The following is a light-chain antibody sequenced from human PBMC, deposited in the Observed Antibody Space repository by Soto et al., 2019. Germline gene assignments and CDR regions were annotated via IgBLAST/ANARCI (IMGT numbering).Light chain of an antibody. CDR1: SSNIGAGYD. J-gene: IGLJ2*01. CDR2: GNS. CDR3: QSYDCSVSKVV. V-gene: IGLV1-40*01. Sequence: QSVLTQPPSVSGAPGQRVTISCTGSSSNIGAGYDVHWYQQLPGTAPKLLIYGNSNRPSGVPDRFSGSKSGTSASLAITGLQAEDEADYCCQSYDCSVSKVVLGGGTKLTVL.